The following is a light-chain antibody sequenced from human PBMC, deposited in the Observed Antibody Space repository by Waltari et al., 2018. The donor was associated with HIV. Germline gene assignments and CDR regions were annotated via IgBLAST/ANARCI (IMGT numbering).Light chain of an antibody. Sequence: QSALTQPPSVSGSPGQSLTISCTGTSSYVATFVSCDQQHPGKAPNVIIYNVNNRPAGVPDRFSGSKSGNTAFLTISGLQADDEAEYHCCSHAGNFIFAFGAGTKVTVL. CDR3: CSHAGNFIFA. CDR2: NVN. J-gene: IGLJ1*01. V-gene: IGLV2-11*01. CDR1: SSYVATF.